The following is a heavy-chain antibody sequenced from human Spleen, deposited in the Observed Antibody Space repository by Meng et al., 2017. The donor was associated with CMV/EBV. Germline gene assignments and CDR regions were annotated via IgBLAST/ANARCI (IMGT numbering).Heavy chain of an antibody. V-gene: IGHV1-2*02. Sequence: ASVKVSCKASGYKFTDYRMHWVRQAPGQGPEWMGWISPNNGVTNYAQKFQGRVTMTRDTSISTAYMELSRLRSDDTAVYYCARGGGSHYKEYNWFDPWGQGTLVTVSS. CDR3: ARGGGSHYKEYNWFDP. D-gene: IGHD1-26*01. CDR1: GYKFTDYR. J-gene: IGHJ5*02. CDR2: ISPNNGVT.